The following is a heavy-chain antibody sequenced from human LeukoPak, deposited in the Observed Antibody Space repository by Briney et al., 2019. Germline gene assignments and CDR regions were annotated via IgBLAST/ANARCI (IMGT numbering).Heavy chain of an antibody. CDR2: ISSSSSTI. D-gene: IGHD3-3*01. J-gene: IGHJ4*02. CDR3: ARRRFFPDY. CDR1: GFAFSSYS. Sequence: TGGSLRLSCAASGFAFSSYSMNWVRQAPGKGLEWVSYISSSSSTIYYADSVKGRFTISRDNAKNSLYLQMNSLRAEDTAVYYCARRRFFPDYWGQGTLVTVSS. V-gene: IGHV3-48*01.